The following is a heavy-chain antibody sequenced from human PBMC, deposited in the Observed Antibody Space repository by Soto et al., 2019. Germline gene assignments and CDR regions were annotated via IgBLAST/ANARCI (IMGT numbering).Heavy chain of an antibody. CDR2: MWFDGSKK. J-gene: IGHJ6*02. Sequence: SXRLSFVAAGFSVSDFDIHWVRQAPGKGLEWMAVMWFDGSKKYYADSVKGRFAISRDISKNTIYLQTNSLRAEDTAVFFCARGPKRGSSGSRTKTTFYYYAMDVWGQGTTVTVSS. D-gene: IGHD3-22*01. CDR1: GFSVSDFD. V-gene: IGHV3-33*01. CDR3: ARGPKRGSSGSRTKTTFYYYAMDV.